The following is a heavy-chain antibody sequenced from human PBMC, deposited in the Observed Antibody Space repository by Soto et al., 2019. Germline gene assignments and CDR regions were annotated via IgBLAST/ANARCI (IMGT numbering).Heavy chain of an antibody. Sequence: PSETLSLTCAVYGGSFSGYYWSWIRQPPGKELEWIGEINHSGSTNYNPSLKSRVTISVDTSKNQFSLKLSSVTAADTAVYYCARGSPIVYWFDPWGQGTLVTVSS. D-gene: IGHD2-21*01. CDR1: GGSFSGYY. CDR2: INHSGST. J-gene: IGHJ5*02. V-gene: IGHV4-34*01. CDR3: ARGSPIVYWFDP.